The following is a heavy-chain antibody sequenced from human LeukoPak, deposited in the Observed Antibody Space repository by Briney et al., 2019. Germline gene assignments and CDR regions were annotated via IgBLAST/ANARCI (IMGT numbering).Heavy chain of an antibody. CDR1: GYTFTSYG. D-gene: IGHD7-27*01. J-gene: IGHJ6*03. CDR3: ARDGTGDAVYYYYMDV. V-gene: IGHV1-18*01. Sequence: ASVKVSCKASGYTFTSYGISWVRQAPGQGLEWMGWISAYNGNTNYAQELQGRVTMTTDTSTSTAYMELRSLRSDDTAVYYCARDGTGDAVYYYYMDVWGKGTTVTVSS. CDR2: ISAYNGNT.